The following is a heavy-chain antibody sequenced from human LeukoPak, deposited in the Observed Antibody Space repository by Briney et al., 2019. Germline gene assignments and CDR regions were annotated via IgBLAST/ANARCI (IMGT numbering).Heavy chain of an antibody. CDR2: ISSSSSYI. D-gene: IGHD3-22*01. Sequence: GGSLRLSCAASGFTFSSYSMNWVRQAPGKGREWVSSISSSSSYIYSADSVKGRFTISRDNAKNSLYLQMNSLRAEDTAVYYCARAFIKVRSSGFDPWGQGTLVTVSS. J-gene: IGHJ5*02. V-gene: IGHV3-21*01. CDR3: ARAFIKVRSSGFDP. CDR1: GFTFSSYS.